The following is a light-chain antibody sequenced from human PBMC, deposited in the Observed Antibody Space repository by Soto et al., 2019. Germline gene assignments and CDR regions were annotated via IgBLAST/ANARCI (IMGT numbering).Light chain of an antibody. Sequence: EIVLTQSPATLSLSPGERATLSCRASQSVRTYLAWYQQKPGQAPRLLIYDATNRATGIPDRFSGSGSGTDFTLTISSIEPEDFAVYYCQQRNHWDTFGQGTKMEIK. V-gene: IGKV3-11*01. CDR2: DAT. CDR3: QQRNHWDT. CDR1: QSVRTY. J-gene: IGKJ2*01.